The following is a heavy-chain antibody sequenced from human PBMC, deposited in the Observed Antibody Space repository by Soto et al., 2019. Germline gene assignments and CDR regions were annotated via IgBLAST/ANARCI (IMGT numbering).Heavy chain of an antibody. CDR3: AGFSSGTYFFGL. Sequence: SETLSLTCTVSDGSISSYYWSWIRQPPGKGLEWIGYIYGTGTTNYAPSLKNRVTMSLHTSKNQFSLTLSSVTAADTAMYYCAGFSSGTYFFGLWGPGTLVTVSS. CDR1: DGSISSYY. V-gene: IGHV4-59*01. D-gene: IGHD1-26*01. J-gene: IGHJ4*02. CDR2: IYGTGTT.